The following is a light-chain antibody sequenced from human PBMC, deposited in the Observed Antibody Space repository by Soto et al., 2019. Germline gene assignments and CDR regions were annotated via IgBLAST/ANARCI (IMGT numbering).Light chain of an antibody. V-gene: IGLV2-14*01. Sequence: QSALTQPASVSGSPGQSITISCTGTGSDVGGYNYVSWYQHHPGEAPKLMIFEVTKRPAGVSNRFSGSKSGNTASLTISGLQAEDEVDYFCNSYTTSSTYVFGSGTKLTVL. CDR2: EVT. CDR3: NSYTTSSTYV. J-gene: IGLJ1*01. CDR1: GSDVGGYNY.